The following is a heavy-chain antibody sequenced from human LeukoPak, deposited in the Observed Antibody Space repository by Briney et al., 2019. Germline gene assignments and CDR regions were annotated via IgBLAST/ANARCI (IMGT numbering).Heavy chain of an antibody. CDR1: GFTFSSYS. J-gene: IGHJ5*02. CDR3: ARDRSSGWYENWFDP. CDR2: ISSSSSII. D-gene: IGHD6-19*01. V-gene: IGHV3-21*01. Sequence: GGSLRLSCAASGFTFSSYSMNWVRQAPGKGLEWVSSISSSSSIIYYADSVKGRFTISRDNAKKSLYLQMKSLRAEDTAVYYCARDRSSGWYENWFDPWGQGTLSPSPQ.